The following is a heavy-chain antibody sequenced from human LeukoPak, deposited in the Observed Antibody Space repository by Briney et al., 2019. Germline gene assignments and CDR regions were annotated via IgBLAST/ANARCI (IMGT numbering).Heavy chain of an antibody. D-gene: IGHD3-10*01. J-gene: IGHJ4*02. CDR1: GGSISSGGYY. CDR2: IYHSGST. V-gene: IGHV4-30-2*01. CDR3: ARGRITMVRGALY. Sequence: PSQTLSLTCTVSGGSISSGGYYWSWIRQPPGKGLEWIGYIYHSGSTYYNPSLKSRVTISVDRSKNQFSLKLSSVTAADTAVYYCARGRITMVRGALYWGQGTLVTVSS.